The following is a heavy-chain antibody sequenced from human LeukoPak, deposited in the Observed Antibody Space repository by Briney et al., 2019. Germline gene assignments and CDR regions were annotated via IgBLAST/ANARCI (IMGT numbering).Heavy chain of an antibody. CDR2: IIPIFGTA. D-gene: IGHD2-2*02. CDR3: ARDFGYCSSTSCYTLDY. V-gene: IGHV1-69*05. J-gene: IGHJ4*02. CDR1: GGTFSSYA. Sequence: SVKVSCKASGGTFSSYAISWERQAPGQGLEWMGGIIPIFGTANYAQKFQGRVTITTDESTSTAYMELSSLRSEDTAVYYCARDFGYCSSTSCYTLDYWGQGTLVTVSS.